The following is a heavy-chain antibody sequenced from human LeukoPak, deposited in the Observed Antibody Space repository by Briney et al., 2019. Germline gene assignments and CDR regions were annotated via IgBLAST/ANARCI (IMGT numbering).Heavy chain of an antibody. V-gene: IGHV1-46*01. Sequence: ASVKVSCKASGYTFTSYDINWVRQAPGQGLEWMGIINPSGGSTSYAQKFQGRVTMTRDTSTSTVYMELSSLRSEDTAVYYCARVPIVDTAPWTYFDYWGQGTLVTVSS. CDR2: INPSGGST. J-gene: IGHJ4*02. D-gene: IGHD5-18*01. CDR3: ARVPIVDTAPWTYFDY. CDR1: GYTFTSYD.